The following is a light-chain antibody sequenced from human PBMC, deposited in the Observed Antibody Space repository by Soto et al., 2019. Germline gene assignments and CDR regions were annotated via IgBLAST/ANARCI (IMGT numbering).Light chain of an antibody. V-gene: IGLV1-40*01. CDR2: GNS. Sequence: QSVLTQPPSVSGAPGQRVTISCTGSSSNIGAGYDVKWYQQLPGTAPKLLIYGNSHRPSGVPDRFSGSKSGTSAYRAITGLQAEDEADYYCQSYDSSLSGGVFGGGTKLTVL. CDR3: QSYDSSLSGGV. J-gene: IGLJ3*02. CDR1: SSNIGAGYD.